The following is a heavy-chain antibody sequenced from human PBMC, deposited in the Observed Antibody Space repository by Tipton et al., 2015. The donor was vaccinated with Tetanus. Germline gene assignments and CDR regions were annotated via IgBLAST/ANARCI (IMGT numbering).Heavy chain of an antibody. CDR2: IYESGTT. CDR3: ARANNEFPKKGPFDY. V-gene: IGHV4-30-2*01. Sequence: TLSLTCDVSGGSISGGGYSWSWIRQPPGPGKGLEWIGYIYESGTTHYNPSLKSRVTLSLDMSKNQFSLKLTSVTAADTAVYYCARANNEFPKKGPFDYWGQGALVIVSS. CDR1: GGSISGGGYS. J-gene: IGHJ4*02. D-gene: IGHD1-1*01.